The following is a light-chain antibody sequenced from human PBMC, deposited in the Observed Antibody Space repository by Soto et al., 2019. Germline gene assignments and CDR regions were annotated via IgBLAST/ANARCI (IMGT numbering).Light chain of an antibody. V-gene: IGKV4-1*01. Sequence: DIVMTQSPDSLAVSLGERATINCKSSQSVLLTSNNKNYLAWYQQKPGQPPKVLISWASTRESGVSDRFSGSGSGTDFTLTITRLQAEDVAIYFCQQYYPTLTFGGGTKVEIK. CDR2: WAS. CDR1: QSVLLTSNNKNY. CDR3: QQYYPTLT. J-gene: IGKJ4*01.